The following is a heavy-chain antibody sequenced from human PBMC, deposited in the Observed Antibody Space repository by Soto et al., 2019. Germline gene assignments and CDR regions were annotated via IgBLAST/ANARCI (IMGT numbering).Heavy chain of an antibody. CDR1: GGSFSGYY. CDR3: ARRHNWTYGAHFDY. V-gene: IGHV4-34*01. CDR2: INHSGST. D-gene: IGHD1-7*01. J-gene: IGHJ4*02. Sequence: PSETLSLTCAVYGGSFSGYYWSWIRQPPGKGLEWIGEINHSGSTNYNPSLKSRVTISVDTSKNQFSLKLSSVTAADTAVYYCARRHNWTYGAHFDYWGQGTLVTVSS.